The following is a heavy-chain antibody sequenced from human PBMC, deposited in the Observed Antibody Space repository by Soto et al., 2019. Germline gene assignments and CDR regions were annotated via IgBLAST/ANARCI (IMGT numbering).Heavy chain of an antibody. CDR2: INPNSGAT. J-gene: IGHJ5*02. Sequence: ASVKVSCRASGYTFTGYFIHWVRQAPGQGLEWMGWINPNSGATKYAQKFQGRVTMTRDTSISTAYMELTLLRSDDTAIYYCARGGGTILAPLPWGEGTLVTVSS. CDR3: ARGGGTILAPLP. CDR1: GYTFTGYF. V-gene: IGHV1-2*02. D-gene: IGHD3-3*01.